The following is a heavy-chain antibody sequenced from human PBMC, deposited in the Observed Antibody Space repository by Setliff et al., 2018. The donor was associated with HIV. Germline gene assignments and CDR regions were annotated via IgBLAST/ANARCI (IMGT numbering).Heavy chain of an antibody. Sequence: GASVKVSCKASGYTFTGYYMHWVRQAPGQGLEWMGRINPNSGGTNYAQKFQGRVTMTRDTSISTAYMELSRLRSDDTAVYYCAKAADWAWNFFDAFDIWGQGTMVTVSS. CDR1: GYTFTGYY. J-gene: IGHJ3*02. D-gene: IGHD1-7*01. V-gene: IGHV1-2*06. CDR3: AKAADWAWNFFDAFDI. CDR2: INPNSGGT.